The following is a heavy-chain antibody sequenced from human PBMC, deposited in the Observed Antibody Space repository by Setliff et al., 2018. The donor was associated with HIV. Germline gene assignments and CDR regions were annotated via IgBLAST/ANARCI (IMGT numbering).Heavy chain of an antibody. CDR1: GDSVNDRSYY. D-gene: IGHD1-20*01. CDR3: VRPASYNPGSRFDP. Sequence: SETLSLTCTVSGDSVNDRSYYWGWVRQSPRAGLEWIADIYYAGNTYYNPSLKSRATISIDTSKNQFSLRLTSVTAADTAVYYCVRPASYNPGSRFDPWGQGTLVTVSS. CDR2: IYYAGNT. J-gene: IGHJ5*02. V-gene: IGHV4-39*01.